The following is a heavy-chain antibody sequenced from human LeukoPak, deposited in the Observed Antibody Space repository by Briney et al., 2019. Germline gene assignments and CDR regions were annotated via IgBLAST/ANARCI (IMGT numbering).Heavy chain of an antibody. D-gene: IGHD2-15*01. CDR1: GFTFSSYS. CDR3: ARPRGGYYYYYGMDV. CDR2: ISSSRSYI. V-gene: IGHV3-21*01. J-gene: IGHJ6*02. Sequence: GGSLRLSCAASGFTFSSYSMNWVRQAPGRGLEWVSSISSSRSYIYYADSVKGRFTISRDNAKNSLYLQMNSLRAEDTAVYYCARPRGGYYYYYGMDVWGQGTTVTVSS.